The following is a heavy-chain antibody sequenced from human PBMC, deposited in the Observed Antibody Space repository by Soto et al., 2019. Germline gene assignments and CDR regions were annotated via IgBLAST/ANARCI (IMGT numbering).Heavy chain of an antibody. Sequence: ASVKVSCKTSGYTFNDYHLHWLRQAPGQGLEWMGSINPNSGDTDYAQRFQGRVTLTRDTSIRTVYMELSILRSDDTAVYCCARRRLTTGTDYFDHWGQGTLVTVSS. D-gene: IGHD1-1*01. J-gene: IGHJ4*02. CDR1: GYTFNDYH. V-gene: IGHV1-2*02. CDR3: ARRRLTTGTDYFDH. CDR2: INPNSGDT.